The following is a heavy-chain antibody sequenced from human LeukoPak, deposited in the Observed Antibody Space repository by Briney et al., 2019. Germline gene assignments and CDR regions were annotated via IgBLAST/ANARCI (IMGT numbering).Heavy chain of an antibody. CDR2: TYYRSKWYN. V-gene: IGHV6-1*01. Sequence: SQTLSLTCAISGDSVSSNSAAWNWIRQSPPRGLEWLGRTYYRSKWYNDYAVSVKSRITINPDTSKNQFSLQLNSVTPEDTAVYYCARGGYYYDSSGYYQSLDYWGQGTLVTVSS. D-gene: IGHD3-22*01. CDR3: ARGGYYYDSSGYYQSLDY. J-gene: IGHJ4*02. CDR1: GDSVSSNSAA.